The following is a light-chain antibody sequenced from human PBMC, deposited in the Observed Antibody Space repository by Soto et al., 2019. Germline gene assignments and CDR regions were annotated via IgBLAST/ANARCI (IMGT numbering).Light chain of an antibody. V-gene: IGKV4-1*01. CDR1: QSVLYSSTNKNF. Sequence: DIVMTQSPDSLAVSLGERATINCKSSQSVLYSSTNKNFLAWYQQKPGQPPKLLIYWASTRESRVPDRFSGSGSGTDFTLTISSLQAEEVAVYYCQQYYSTPPTFGQGTKVEIK. CDR3: QQYYSTPPT. CDR2: WAS. J-gene: IGKJ1*01.